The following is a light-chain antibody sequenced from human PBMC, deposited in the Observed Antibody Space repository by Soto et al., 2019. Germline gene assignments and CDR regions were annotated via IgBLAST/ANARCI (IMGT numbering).Light chain of an antibody. Sequence: EIVLTHSPGTLSLSPGERATLSCRASQTVSSTYLAWYQQKPGQAPRLLIYDASSRATGIPDRFSGSGSGTDFTLTISRLEPEDFAVYYCQQYGISPPWTFGQGTKVEIK. CDR2: DAS. J-gene: IGKJ1*01. CDR3: QQYGISPPWT. V-gene: IGKV3-20*01. CDR1: QTVSSTY.